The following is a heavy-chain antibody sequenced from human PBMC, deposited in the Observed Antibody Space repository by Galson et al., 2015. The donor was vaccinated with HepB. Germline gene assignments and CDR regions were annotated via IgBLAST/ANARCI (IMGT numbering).Heavy chain of an antibody. J-gene: IGHJ4*02. CDR1: GFTFSSYS. V-gene: IGHV3-21*01. Sequence: SLRLSCAASGFTFSSYSMNWVRQAPGKGLEWVSSISSSSSYIYYADSVKGRFTISRDNAKNSLYLQMNSLRAEDTAVYYCARASTIFGVVRALSFDYWGQGTLVTVSS. CDR2: ISSSSSYI. D-gene: IGHD3-3*01. CDR3: ARASTIFGVVRALSFDY.